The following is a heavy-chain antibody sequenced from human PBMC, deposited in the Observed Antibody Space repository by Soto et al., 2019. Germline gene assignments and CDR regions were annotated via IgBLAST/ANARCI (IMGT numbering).Heavy chain of an antibody. CDR3: ARHRCSGATCYLDAFDI. D-gene: IGHD2-15*01. CDR2: SHYSGST. V-gene: IGHV4-39*01. J-gene: IGHJ3*02. CDR1: GDSISSHSHY. Sequence: SQTLSLTCTVSGDSISSHSHYWGWIRQPPGKGLEWIGTSHYSGSTYYSPSLKSRVGILVDTSKNQFSLRLSSVTAADTAVYYCARHRCSGATCYLDAFDIWGQGTMVTVSS.